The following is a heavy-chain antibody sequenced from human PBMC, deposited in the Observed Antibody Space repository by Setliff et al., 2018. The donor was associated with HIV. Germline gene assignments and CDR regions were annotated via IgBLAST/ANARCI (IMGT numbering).Heavy chain of an antibody. CDR3: ARRMAAGTFDY. Sequence: SETLSLTCTVSGGSISSGSYYWSWIRQPAGKGLEWIGRVYSSGNTYYNPSLKSRAAISLNTSKNQISLKLSSVTAADTAMYYCARRMAAGTFDYWGQGTLVTVSS. D-gene: IGHD6-13*01. V-gene: IGHV4-61*02. J-gene: IGHJ4*02. CDR2: VYSSGNT. CDR1: GGSISSGSYY.